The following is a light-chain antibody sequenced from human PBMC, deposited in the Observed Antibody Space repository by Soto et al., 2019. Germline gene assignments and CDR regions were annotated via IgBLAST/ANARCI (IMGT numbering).Light chain of an antibody. CDR3: QQFDSFSRT. Sequence: DVQMTQSPATLSASVGDTVTITCRASQNINTRLAWYQQRPGKAPKLLLFSASRLKAGVPSRISGTGSGTDFALTISGLQPDDFATYYCQQFDSFSRTFGRGTKVEI. CDR1: QNINTR. CDR2: SAS. V-gene: IGKV1-5*01. J-gene: IGKJ1*01.